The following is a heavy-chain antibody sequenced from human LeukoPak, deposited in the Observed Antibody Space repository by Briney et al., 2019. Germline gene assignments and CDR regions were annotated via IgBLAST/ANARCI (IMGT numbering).Heavy chain of an antibody. CDR2: IRSKANTYAT. CDR3: TIPPRSVDEDAFDI. CDR1: GFTFSGSA. D-gene: IGHD5-12*01. Sequence: GGSLKLSCAASGFTFSGSAMHWVRQASGKGLEWVGRIRSKANTYATAYAASVKGRFTISRDDSKNTAYLQMSSLKTEDTAVYYCTIPPRSVDEDAFDIWGQGTMVTVSS. V-gene: IGHV3-73*01. J-gene: IGHJ3*02.